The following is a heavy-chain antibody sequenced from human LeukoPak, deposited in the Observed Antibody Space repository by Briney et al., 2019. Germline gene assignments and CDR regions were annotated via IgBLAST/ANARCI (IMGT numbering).Heavy chain of an antibody. Sequence: GGSLRLSCAASGFTFSTSVMHWVRQAPGKGLEWLSFIRFDGSEKYYADSVKARFSISRDNSMNTLYLQMNSLRPEDTAVYYCARERRSYYDILTGYYEHYFDYWGQGTLVTVSS. CDR1: GFTFSTSV. J-gene: IGHJ4*02. CDR2: IRFDGSEK. V-gene: IGHV3-30*02. D-gene: IGHD3-9*01. CDR3: ARERRSYYDILTGYYEHYFDY.